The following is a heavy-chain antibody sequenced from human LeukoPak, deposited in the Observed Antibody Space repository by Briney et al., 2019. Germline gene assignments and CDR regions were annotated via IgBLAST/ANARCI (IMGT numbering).Heavy chain of an antibody. D-gene: IGHD3-22*01. J-gene: IGHJ4*02. Sequence: PGGSLRLSCAASGFTFRSYGMSWVRQAPGKGLDWVSAISEGGGRTYYADSVKGRFTISRDNSKNTLYLQMNSLRAEDTAVYYCAKTPYLYDSSGYYTSDYWGQGTLVTVSS. CDR1: GFTFRSYG. CDR2: ISEGGGRT. CDR3: AKTPYLYDSSGYYTSDY. V-gene: IGHV3-23*01.